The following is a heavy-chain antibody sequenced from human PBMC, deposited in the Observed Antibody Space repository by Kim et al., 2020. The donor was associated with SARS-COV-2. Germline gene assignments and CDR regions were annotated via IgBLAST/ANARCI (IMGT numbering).Heavy chain of an antibody. Sequence: SETLSLTCTVSGGSISRSSYSWGWIRQPPGKGLEWIGSMFYSGSTYYNPSLKSQITISVDTSRNQFSLKLTSVTAADTAVYYCARLRHRDGYHFDCWGQGSLVTVSS. CDR1: GGSISRSSYS. J-gene: IGHJ4*02. D-gene: IGHD5-12*01. CDR2: MFYSGST. CDR3: ARLRHRDGYHFDC. V-gene: IGHV4-39*01.